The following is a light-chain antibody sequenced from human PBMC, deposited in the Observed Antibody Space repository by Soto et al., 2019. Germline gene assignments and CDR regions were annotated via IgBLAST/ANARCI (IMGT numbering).Light chain of an antibody. CDR3: QHYNNWPPRA. Sequence: EIVMTQSPATLSVSPGERATLSCRASQSVSSNLAWYQQKPGQAPRLLIYGASTRATGIPARFSGSVSGTEFTLTISILQSEDFAVYSCQHYNNWPPRAFGQGTRLEIK. CDR2: GAS. V-gene: IGKV3-15*01. CDR1: QSVSSN. J-gene: IGKJ5*01.